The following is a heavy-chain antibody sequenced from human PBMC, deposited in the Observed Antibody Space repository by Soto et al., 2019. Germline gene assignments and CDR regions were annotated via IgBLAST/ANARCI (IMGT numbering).Heavy chain of an antibody. CDR1: GGTISSYD. V-gene: IGHV4-59*01. D-gene: IGHD6-13*01. Sequence: PSVTLSLTCTVAGGTISSYDWSWIRQPPGKGLEWIGYIYYSGSTNYNPSLKSRVTISVDTSKNQFSLKLSSVTAADTAVYYCARDSGVYSSTAGNDAFDIWGQGTMVTVSS. CDR2: IYYSGST. CDR3: ARDSGVYSSTAGNDAFDI. J-gene: IGHJ3*02.